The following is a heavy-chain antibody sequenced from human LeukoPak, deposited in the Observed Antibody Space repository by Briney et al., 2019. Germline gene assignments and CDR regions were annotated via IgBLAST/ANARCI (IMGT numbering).Heavy chain of an antibody. D-gene: IGHD5-24*01. V-gene: IGHV3-53*01. CDR2: IYSGGST. J-gene: IGHJ4*02. CDR1: GFTFSNYA. Sequence: QPGGSLRLSCAASGFTFSNYAMSWVRQAPGKGLEWVSVIYSGGSTYYADSVKGRFTISRDNSKNTLYLQMNSLRAEDTAVYYCARDVGGRGDYWGQGTLVTVSS. CDR3: ARDVGGRGDY.